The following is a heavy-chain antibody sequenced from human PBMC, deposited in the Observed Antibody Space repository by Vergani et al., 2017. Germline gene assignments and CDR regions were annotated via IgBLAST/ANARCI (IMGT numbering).Heavy chain of an antibody. D-gene: IGHD2-2*01. CDR2: VSTGRNSQ. CDR1: GFDFSSYI. J-gene: IGHJ3*01. Sequence: EVQLVESGGGLVQPGGSLRLSCVVSGFDFSSYIMNWVRQAPGKGLEWVSFVSTGRNSQSYAESVKGRFTISRDSAKNSLYLQMDSLRAEDTAVYYCAREYSSTSGRAFDFWGQGTKVTVSS. V-gene: IGHV3-48*01. CDR3: AREYSSTSGRAFDF.